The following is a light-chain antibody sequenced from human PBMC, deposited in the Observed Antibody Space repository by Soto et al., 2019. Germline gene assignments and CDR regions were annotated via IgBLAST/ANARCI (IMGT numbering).Light chain of an antibody. CDR1: SSDIGAYNY. CDR3: SSYTSATTYV. CDR2: DVR. J-gene: IGLJ1*01. Sequence: QSALTQPASVSGSPGQSITISCTGTSSDIGAYNYDSWYQQHHPGEAPQLIIYDVRHRPPGVSNRFSGSKSGNTASLTISGLQTEDEADYYCSSYTSATTYVFGTGTKLTVL. V-gene: IGLV2-14*03.